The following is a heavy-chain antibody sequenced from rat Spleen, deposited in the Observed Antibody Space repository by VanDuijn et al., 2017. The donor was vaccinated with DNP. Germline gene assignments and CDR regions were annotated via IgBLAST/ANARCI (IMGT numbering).Heavy chain of an antibody. V-gene: IGHV5-20*01. CDR2: ISYDGGST. J-gene: IGHJ4*01. Sequence: EVQLVESGGGLVQPGRSLKLSCAASGFTFRDYYMAWVRQAPTKGLEWVAYISYDGGSTYYGESVKGRFTISRDNGKSILYLQMDSLRSEDTATYYCARGYGSYYAMDAWGQGTSVTVSS. CDR1: GFTFRDYY. D-gene: IGHD1-3*01. CDR3: ARGYGSYYAMDA.